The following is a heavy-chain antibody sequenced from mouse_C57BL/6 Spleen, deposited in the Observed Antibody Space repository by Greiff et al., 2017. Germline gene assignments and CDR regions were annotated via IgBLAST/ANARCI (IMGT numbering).Heavy chain of an antibody. J-gene: IGHJ4*01. CDR1: GYTFTSYW. D-gene: IGHD1-1*01. CDR3: ARGDYYSFYAMDY. Sequence: VQLQQPGAELVRPGSSVKLSCKASGYTFTSYWMPWVKQRPIQGLEWIGNIDPSDSETHYNQKFKDKATLTVDKSSSTAYMQLSSLTSEDSAVYYCARGDYYSFYAMDYWGQGTSVTVSS. V-gene: IGHV1-52*01. CDR2: IDPSDSET.